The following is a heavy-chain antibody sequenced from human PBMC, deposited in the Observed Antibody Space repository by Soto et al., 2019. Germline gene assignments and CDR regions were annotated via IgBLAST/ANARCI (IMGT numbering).Heavy chain of an antibody. V-gene: IGHV1-69*06. D-gene: IGHD3-22*01. CDR3: ARSYDSSGYYSYYFDY. Sequence: SVKVSCKASGGTFSSYAISWVRQAPGQGLEWMGGIIPIFGTANYAQKFQGRVTITADKSTSTAYMELSSLRSEDTAVYYCARSYDSSGYYSYYFDYWGQGTLVTSPQ. CDR2: IIPIFGTA. CDR1: GGTFSSYA. J-gene: IGHJ4*02.